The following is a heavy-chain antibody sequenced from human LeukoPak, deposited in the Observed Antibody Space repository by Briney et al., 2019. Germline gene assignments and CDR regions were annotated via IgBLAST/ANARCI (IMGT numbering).Heavy chain of an antibody. D-gene: IGHD3-9*01. CDR1: GFTFSSYA. J-gene: IGHJ3*02. CDR3: ARDQNFDILTGYQPDAFDI. CDR2: ISSSGSTI. V-gene: IGHV3-48*03. Sequence: GGSLRLSCAASGFTFSSYAMHWVRQAPGKGLQWVSYISSSGSTIYYADSVKGRFTISRDNAKNSLYLQMNSLRAEDTAVYYCARDQNFDILTGYQPDAFDIWGQGTMVTVSS.